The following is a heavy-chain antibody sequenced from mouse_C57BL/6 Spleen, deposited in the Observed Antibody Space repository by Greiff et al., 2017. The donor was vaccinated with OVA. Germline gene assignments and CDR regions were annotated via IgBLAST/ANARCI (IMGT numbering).Heavy chain of an antibody. CDR3: TRYYYGSSFDY. CDR2: IDTETGGT. CDR1: GYTFTDYE. Sequence: QVQLQQSGAELVRPGASVTLSCKASGYTFTDYEMHWVKQTPVHGLEWIGAIDTETGGTAYNQKFKGKAILTADKSSSTAYMELRSLTSEDSAVYYCTRYYYGSSFDYWGQGTTLTVSS. V-gene: IGHV1-15*01. J-gene: IGHJ2*01. D-gene: IGHD1-1*01.